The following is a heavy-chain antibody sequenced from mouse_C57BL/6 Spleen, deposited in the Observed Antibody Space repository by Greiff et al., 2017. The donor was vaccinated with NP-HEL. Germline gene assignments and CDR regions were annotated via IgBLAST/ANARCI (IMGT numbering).Heavy chain of an antibody. Sequence: QVQLHHSGAELVKPGASVKLSCKASGYTFTSYWMHWVKQRPGQGLEWIGMIHPNSGSTNYNEKFKSKATLTVDKSSSTAYMQLSSLTSEDSAVDYCARTGSSPNWYYFDYWGQGTTLTVSA. V-gene: IGHV1-64*01. CDR1: GYTFTSYW. D-gene: IGHD4-1*01. J-gene: IGHJ2*01. CDR3: ARTGSSPNWYYFDY. CDR2: IHPNSGST.